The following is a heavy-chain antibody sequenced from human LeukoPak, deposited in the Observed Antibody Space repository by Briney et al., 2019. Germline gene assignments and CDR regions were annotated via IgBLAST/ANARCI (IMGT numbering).Heavy chain of an antibody. CDR3: AREDYGDYSFDY. CDR2: IYYSGST. V-gene: IGHV4-59*01. Sequence: PSQTLSLTCTVSTASIISYYSSWNRQPPGNLIEWNGYIYYSGSTNYNPSLKSRVHISVDTSKKQFSLKLSSVTVADTAVYYCAREDYGDYSFDYWGQGTLVTVSS. D-gene: IGHD4-17*01. CDR1: TASIISYY. J-gene: IGHJ4*02.